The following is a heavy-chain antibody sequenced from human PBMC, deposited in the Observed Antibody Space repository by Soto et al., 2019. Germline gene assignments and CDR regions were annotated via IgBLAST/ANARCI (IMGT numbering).Heavy chain of an antibody. V-gene: IGHV4-34*01. CDR3: AIGSFFLVLRYFDSTSSFSAY. D-gene: IGHD3-9*01. CDR1: RGALRGYY. CDR2: INHSRRT. Sequence: LSLTSAVYRGALRGYYWSWIRRRPGKGLECICQINHSRRTTYPPSLNIRVTISLATSKTQFSLNLTSVTAADTALYYCAIGSFFLVLRYFDSTSSFSAYWGQRSPVTVSS. J-gene: IGHJ4*02.